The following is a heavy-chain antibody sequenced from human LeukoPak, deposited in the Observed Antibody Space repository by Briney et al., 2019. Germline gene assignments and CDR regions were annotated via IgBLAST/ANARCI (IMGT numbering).Heavy chain of an antibody. Sequence: SETLSLTCAVYGGSFSGYYWSWIRQPPGKGLEWIGEINHSGSTSYNPSLKSRVTISVDTSKNQFSLKLSSVTAADTAVYYCARGDFWSGYDYYDYWGQGTLVTVSS. D-gene: IGHD3-3*01. CDR1: GGSFSGYY. CDR2: INHSGST. J-gene: IGHJ4*02. CDR3: ARGDFWSGYDYYDY. V-gene: IGHV4-34*01.